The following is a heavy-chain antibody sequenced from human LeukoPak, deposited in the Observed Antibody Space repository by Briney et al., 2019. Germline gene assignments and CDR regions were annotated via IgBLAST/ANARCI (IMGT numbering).Heavy chain of an antibody. CDR3: ARDPTDY. CDR1: GGSVSSGSYY. J-gene: IGHJ4*02. V-gene: IGHV3-11*01. Sequence: LSLTCTVSGGSVSSGSYYWSWIRQPPGKGLEWVSYISSSGSTIYYADSVKGRFTISRDNAKNSLYLQMNSLRAEDTAVYYCARDPTDYWGQGTLVTVSS. CDR2: ISSSGSTI.